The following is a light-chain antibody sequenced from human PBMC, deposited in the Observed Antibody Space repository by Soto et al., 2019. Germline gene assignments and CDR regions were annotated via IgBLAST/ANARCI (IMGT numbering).Light chain of an antibody. V-gene: IGKV3D-15*01. CDR3: QQYDSWPLT. J-gene: IGKJ4*01. Sequence: EVVMTQSPGTLSVSTGEGATLSCRASHSVDSNLAWYQQKPGQAPRLLMYGAATRPSGIPDRFSGSGSGTEFTLTISCLQSEDFAVYYCQQYDSWPLTFGGGTKVEIK. CDR1: HSVDSN. CDR2: GAA.